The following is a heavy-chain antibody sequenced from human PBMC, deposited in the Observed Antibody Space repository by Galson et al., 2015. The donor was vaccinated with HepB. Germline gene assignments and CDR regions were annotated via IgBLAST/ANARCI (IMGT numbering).Heavy chain of an antibody. CDR1: GFTFSTYG. Sequence: SLRLSCAASGFTFSTYGMHWVRQAPGKGLEWVAIISYDGSNTYYADSVKGRFTISRDNSKNTLYLQMNSLRAEDTAVYYCAKDQESGYYYYYYGMDVWGQGTTVTVSS. CDR3: AKDQESGYYYYYYGMDV. CDR2: ISYDGSNT. V-gene: IGHV3-30*18. D-gene: IGHD3-3*01. J-gene: IGHJ6*02.